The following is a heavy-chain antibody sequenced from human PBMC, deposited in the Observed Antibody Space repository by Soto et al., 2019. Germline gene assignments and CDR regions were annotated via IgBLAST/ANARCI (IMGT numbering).Heavy chain of an antibody. CDR2: IYYSGST. D-gene: IGHD6-13*01. V-gene: IGHV4-30-4*02. J-gene: IGHJ6*02. Sequence: SETLSLTCTVSGGSISSGDYYWSWIRQPPGKGLEWIGYIYYSGSTYYNPSLKSRVTISVDKSKNQFSLKLSSVTAADTAVYYCAREGVSSSWYNYYAMDVWGQGTTVTVSS. CDR3: AREGVSSSWYNYYAMDV. CDR1: GGSISSGDYY.